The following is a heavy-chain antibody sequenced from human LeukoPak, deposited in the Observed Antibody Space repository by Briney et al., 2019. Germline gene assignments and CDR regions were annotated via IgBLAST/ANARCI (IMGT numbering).Heavy chain of an antibody. J-gene: IGHJ4*02. V-gene: IGHV3-53*01. CDR3: ARDLDGPENY. Sequence: PGGSLRLSCAVSGVTVSSTDMSCVRQAPGKGLEWVSVIFSGGGTYYTGSVKGRFTISRDNSKNTLYLQMNSLRAEDTAVYYCARDLDGPENYWGQGTLVTVSS. CDR2: IFSGGGT. CDR1: GVTVSSTD. D-gene: IGHD3-3*01.